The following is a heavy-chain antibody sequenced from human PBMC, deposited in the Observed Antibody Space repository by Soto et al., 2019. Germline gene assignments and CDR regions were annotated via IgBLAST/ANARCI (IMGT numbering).Heavy chain of an antibody. V-gene: IGHV1-8*01. Sequence: ASVKVSCKASGYSFTSYDMNWVRQAPGQGLEWMGWVNPNSGDTDYAQKFQDRVTMTTDTSIRTAYMELSSLRSEDTAVYYCASVSFLAPVTGAEIFDFWGQGTMVTVSS. D-gene: IGHD2-21*02. CDR2: VNPNSGDT. J-gene: IGHJ3*01. CDR1: GYSFTSYD. CDR3: ASVSFLAPVTGAEIFDF.